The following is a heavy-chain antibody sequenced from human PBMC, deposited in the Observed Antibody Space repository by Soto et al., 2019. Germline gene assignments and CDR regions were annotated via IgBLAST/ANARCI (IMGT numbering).Heavy chain of an antibody. J-gene: IGHJ6*02. V-gene: IGHV3-9*01. D-gene: IGHD2-15*01. CDR3: AKDIVPDGYCSGGSCSGGVRYYYYGMDV. CDR1: GFTFDDYA. CDR2: ISWNSGSI. Sequence: TGGSLRLSCAASGFTFDDYAMHWVRQAPGKGLEWVSGISWNSGSIGYADSVKGRFTISRDNAKNSLYLQMNSLRAEDTALYYCAKDIVPDGYCSGGSCSGGVRYYYYGMDVWGQGTTVTVSS.